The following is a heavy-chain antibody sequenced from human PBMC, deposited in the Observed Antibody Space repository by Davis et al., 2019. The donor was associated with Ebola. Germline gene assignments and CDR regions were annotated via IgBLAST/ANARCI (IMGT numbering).Heavy chain of an antibody. V-gene: IGHV4-59*01. J-gene: IGHJ6*02. CDR3: ARCGTTGDIWGMDV. CDR1: GGSMNNFY. D-gene: IGHD4-11*01. Sequence: MPSETLSLTCTVSGGSMNNFYWNWIRQAPGRGLEWIGHIHYTGSTNYRSPLKSRTLISIDTSKNQVFLELTSVTAADTAIYYCARCGTTGDIWGMDVWGHGTTVTVSS. CDR2: IHYTGST.